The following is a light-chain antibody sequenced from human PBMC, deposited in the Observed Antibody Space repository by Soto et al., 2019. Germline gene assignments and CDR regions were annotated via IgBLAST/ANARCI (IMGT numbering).Light chain of an antibody. J-gene: IGKJ2*01. Sequence: EILLTQSPATLALSPGERVSLSCRASPSVGTYLAWYQQKPGQSPRLLIYDASHRATGVPDRFSGSGSGTDFTLTISSLEPDDFAIYYCQKSANWPYQFGQGTHLEI. CDR1: PSVGTY. CDR2: DAS. V-gene: IGKV3-11*01. CDR3: QKSANWPYQ.